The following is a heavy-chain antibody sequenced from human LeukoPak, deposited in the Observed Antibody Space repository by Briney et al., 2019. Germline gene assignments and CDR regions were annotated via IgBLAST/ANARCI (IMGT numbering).Heavy chain of an antibody. V-gene: IGHV1-69*13. Sequence: SVKVSCKASGGTFSSYAISWVRQAPGQGLEWMGGIIPIFGTAKYAQKFQGRVTITADESTSTAYMELSSLRSEDTAVYYCARGSGSEEAFDIWGQGTMVTVSS. D-gene: IGHD1-26*01. CDR2: IIPIFGTA. CDR3: ARGSGSEEAFDI. J-gene: IGHJ3*02. CDR1: GGTFSSYA.